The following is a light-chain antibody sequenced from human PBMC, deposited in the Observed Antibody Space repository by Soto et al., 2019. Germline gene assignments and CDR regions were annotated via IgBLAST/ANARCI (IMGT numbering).Light chain of an antibody. J-gene: IGKJ4*01. CDR2: DAS. CDR1: QSIGSY. V-gene: IGKV3-11*01. CDR3: QQRTNWPLT. Sequence: EIVLTQSPATLSLSPGERVTLSCRASQSIGSYLAWYQQRGGQAPRLLIYDASNRATGIPARFSGSGSGTDFTLTISSLEPEDFALYYCQQRTNWPLTFGGGTKVDIK.